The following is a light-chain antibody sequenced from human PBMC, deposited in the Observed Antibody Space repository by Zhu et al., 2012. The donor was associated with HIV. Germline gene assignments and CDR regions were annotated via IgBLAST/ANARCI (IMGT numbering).Light chain of an antibody. CDR2: DAS. J-gene: IGKJ4*01. CDR1: QTVSRNY. Sequence: EIVLTQSPGTLSLSPGERATLSCRASQTVSRNYLAWYQQKPGRAPRLLIYDASKRARGIPARFSGSGSGTDFTLTITNLEPEDFALYYCQQRRNWPLTFGGGTKVEIK. V-gene: IGKV3-11*01. CDR3: QQRRNWPLT.